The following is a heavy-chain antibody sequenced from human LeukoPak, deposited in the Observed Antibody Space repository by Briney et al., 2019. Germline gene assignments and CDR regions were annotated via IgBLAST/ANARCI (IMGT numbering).Heavy chain of an antibody. CDR2: IFYSGGT. V-gene: IGHV4-59*01. D-gene: IGHD1-26*01. CDR3: AGIVGPRHDAFDI. J-gene: IGHJ3*02. Sequence: PSETLSLTCTVSGGSISSYHWSWIRQPPGKGLEWIGYIFYSGGTNYNPSLKSRVTISVDTSKNQFSLKLNSVTAADTAVYYCAGIVGPRHDAFDIWGQGTMVTVSS. CDR1: GGSISSYH.